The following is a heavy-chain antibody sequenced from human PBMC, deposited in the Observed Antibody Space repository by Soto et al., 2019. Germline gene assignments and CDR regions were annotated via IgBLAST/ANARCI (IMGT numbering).Heavy chain of an antibody. CDR2: LYYSGST. CDR3: ARGIEGWYQGRYYYGMDV. D-gene: IGHD6-19*01. Sequence: QVQLQESGPGLVKPSETLSLTCTVSGGSVSSGSYYWSWIRQPPGKGLEWIGYLYYSGSTNYNPSLQSRVTISVDTSKNQFSLKLSSVTAADTAVYYCARGIEGWYQGRYYYGMDVWGQGTTVTVSS. J-gene: IGHJ6*02. CDR1: GGSVSSGSYY. V-gene: IGHV4-61*01.